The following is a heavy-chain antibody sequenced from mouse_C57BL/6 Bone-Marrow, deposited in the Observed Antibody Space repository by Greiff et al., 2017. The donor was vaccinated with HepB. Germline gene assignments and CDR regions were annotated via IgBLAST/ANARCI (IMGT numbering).Heavy chain of an antibody. V-gene: IGHV5-4*01. CDR3: ARERVGSPDY. Sequence: EVKLMESGGGLVKPGGSLKLSCAASGFTFSSYAMSWVRQTPEKRLEWVATISDGGSYTYYPDNVKGRFTISRDNAKNNLYLQMSHLKSEDTAMYYCARERVGSPDYWGQGTTLTVSS. J-gene: IGHJ2*01. D-gene: IGHD1-3*01. CDR1: GFTFSSYA. CDR2: ISDGGSYT.